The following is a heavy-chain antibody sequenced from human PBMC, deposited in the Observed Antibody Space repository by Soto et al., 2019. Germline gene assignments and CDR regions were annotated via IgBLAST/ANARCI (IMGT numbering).Heavy chain of an antibody. V-gene: IGHV3-30*18. D-gene: IGHD5-18*01. Sequence: QVHLVESGGGVVQPGRSLRLSCAASGFTFSSYGMYWVRQAPGRGLGWVAFIPYDRGNSYYADSVKGRFTISRDNSKNTLYLQMNSLTAEDTAVYYCAKDREYSYGYADYWGQGALVTVSS. CDR3: AKDREYSYGYADY. CDR1: GFTFSSYG. CDR2: IPYDRGNS. J-gene: IGHJ4*02.